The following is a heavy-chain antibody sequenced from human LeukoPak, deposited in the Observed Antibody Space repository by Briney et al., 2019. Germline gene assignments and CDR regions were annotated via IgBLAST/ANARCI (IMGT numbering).Heavy chain of an antibody. Sequence: GGSLRLSCAASGFTFSSYVMSWVRQAPGKGLEWVSAISGPGGGTYYADSVKGRFTISRDNSKNTLYLQMNSLRVEDTAIYYCAKGRAAAPVYYFDYWGQGTLVTVSS. CDR1: GFTFSSYV. D-gene: IGHD3-10*01. CDR2: ISGPGGGT. J-gene: IGHJ4*02. CDR3: AKGRAAAPVYYFDY. V-gene: IGHV3-23*01.